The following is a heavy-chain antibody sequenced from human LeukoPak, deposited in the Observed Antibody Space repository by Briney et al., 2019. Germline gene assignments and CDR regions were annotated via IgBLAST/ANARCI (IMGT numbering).Heavy chain of an antibody. D-gene: IGHD3-10*01. J-gene: IGHJ4*02. CDR3: ARSLITMVRGVIRPAYFDY. Sequence: GGSLRLSCAVSGFTFSRYAMSWVRQAPGKGLEWVSVIYSGGSTYYADSVKGRFTISRDNSKNTLYLQMNSLRAEDTAVYYCARSLITMVRGVIRPAYFDYWGQGTLVTVSS. CDR1: GFTFSRYA. V-gene: IGHV3-53*01. CDR2: IYSGGST.